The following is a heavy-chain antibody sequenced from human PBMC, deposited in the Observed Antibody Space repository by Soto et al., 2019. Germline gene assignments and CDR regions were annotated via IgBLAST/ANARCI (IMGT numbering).Heavy chain of an antibody. J-gene: IGHJ4*02. D-gene: IGHD6-25*01. CDR3: ARGRLDSTGWRGEFDY. Sequence: SETLSLTCTVSGGSISSYYWSWIRQPPGKGLEWIGYIYYSGSTNYNPSLKSRVTISVDTSKNQFSLKLSSVTAADTAVYYCARGRLDSTGWRGEFDYWGQGTLVTVSS. CDR2: IYYSGST. CDR1: GGSISSYY. V-gene: IGHV4-59*01.